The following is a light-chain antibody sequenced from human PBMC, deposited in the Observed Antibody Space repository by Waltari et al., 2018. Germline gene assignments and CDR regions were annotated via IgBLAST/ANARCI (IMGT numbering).Light chain of an antibody. J-gene: IGKJ1*01. CDR1: QSISGY. V-gene: IGKV1-39*01. CDR2: AAS. CDR3: QQNDKT. Sequence: DIQMTQSPSSLSASVGDRVTITCRASQSISGYLNWYQQKPGKAPKLLIYAASSLQTGVPSRFSGSGSGTDFTLTIRSLQPEDFATYYCQQNDKTFGQGTKVEIK.